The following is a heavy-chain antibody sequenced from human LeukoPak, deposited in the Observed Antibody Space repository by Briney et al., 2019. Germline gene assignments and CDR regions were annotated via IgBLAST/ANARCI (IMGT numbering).Heavy chain of an antibody. CDR1: GYTFSSYA. V-gene: IGHV1-69*06. D-gene: IGHD3-3*01. J-gene: IGHJ6*03. CDR3: ARRSHYDFWSGYMNYYYYYYMDV. CDR2: IILIFGTA. Sequence: SVKVSCKASGYTFSSYAISWVRQAPGQGLEWMGGIILIFGTANYAQKFQGRVTITADKSTSTAYMELSSLRSEDTAVYYCARRSHYDFWSGYMNYYYYYYMDVWGKGTTVTVSS.